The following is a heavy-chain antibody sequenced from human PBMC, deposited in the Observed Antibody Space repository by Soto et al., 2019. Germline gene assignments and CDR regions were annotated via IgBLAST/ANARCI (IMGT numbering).Heavy chain of an antibody. Sequence: ASVKVSCKASGYIFTNYGISWVRQAPGQGLQWMGWTSAHNGNTNYAQQFQGRVTMTTDTSTRTAYMELRSLRSDDTAVYFCAREGRFCDTGSCYSFDYWRERTLVTVSS. V-gene: IGHV1-18*01. CDR2: TSAHNGNT. CDR1: GYIFTNYG. D-gene: IGHD2-15*01. J-gene: IGHJ4*02. CDR3: AREGRFCDTGSCYSFDY.